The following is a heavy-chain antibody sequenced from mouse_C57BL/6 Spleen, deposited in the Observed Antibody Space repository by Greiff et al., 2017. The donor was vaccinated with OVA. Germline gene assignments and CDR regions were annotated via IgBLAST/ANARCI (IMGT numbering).Heavy chain of an antibody. V-gene: IGHV1-55*01. D-gene: IGHD1-1*01. Sequence: VQLQQSGAELVKPGASVTMSCKASGYTFTSYWITWVKQRPGQGLEWIGDIYPGSGSTNYNEKFKSKATLTVDTSSSTAYMQLSSLTSEDSAVYYCARGDDNYYGSSYDYWGQGTTLTVSS. J-gene: IGHJ2*01. CDR3: ARGDDNYYGSSYDY. CDR2: IYPGSGST. CDR1: GYTFTSYW.